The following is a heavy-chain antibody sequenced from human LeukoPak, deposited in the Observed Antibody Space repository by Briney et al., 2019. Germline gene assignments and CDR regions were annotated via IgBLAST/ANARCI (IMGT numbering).Heavy chain of an antibody. CDR3: ARGSVGIVGATTFDY. Sequence: ASVKVSCKASGGTFSSYAINWVRQAPGQGLEWMGRIIPILGIANYAQKFQGRVTITADKSTSTAYMELSSLRSEDTAVYYCARGSVGIVGATTFDYWGQGTLVTVSS. V-gene: IGHV1-69*04. D-gene: IGHD1-26*01. CDR2: IIPILGIA. J-gene: IGHJ4*02. CDR1: GGTFSSYA.